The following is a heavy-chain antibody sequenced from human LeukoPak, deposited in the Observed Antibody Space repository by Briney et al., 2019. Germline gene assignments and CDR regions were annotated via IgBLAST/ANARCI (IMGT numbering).Heavy chain of an antibody. V-gene: IGHV1-46*01. CDR1: GYTFTSYY. Sequence: ASVKVSCKASGYTFTSYYMHWVRQAPGQGLEWMGIINPSGGSTSYAQKFQGRVTMTRGTSTSTVYMELSSLRSEDTAVYYCARPVWGYGDFKSGYFDYWGQGTLVTVSS. CDR2: INPSGGST. CDR3: ARPVWGYGDFKSGYFDY. J-gene: IGHJ4*02. D-gene: IGHD4-17*01.